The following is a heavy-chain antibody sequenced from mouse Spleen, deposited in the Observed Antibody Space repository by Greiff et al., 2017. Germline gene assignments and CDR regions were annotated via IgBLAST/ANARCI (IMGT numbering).Heavy chain of an antibody. D-gene: IGHD2-3*01. V-gene: IGHV3-6*01. CDR3: ARYDGYYAFDY. Sequence: EVKLEESGPGLVKPSQSLSLTCSVTGYSITSGYYWNWIRQFPGNKLEWMGYISYDGSNNYNPSLKNRISITRDTSKNQFFLKLNSVTTEDTATYYCARYDGYYAFDYWGQGTTLTVSS. CDR1: GYSITSGYY. CDR2: ISYDGSN. J-gene: IGHJ2*01.